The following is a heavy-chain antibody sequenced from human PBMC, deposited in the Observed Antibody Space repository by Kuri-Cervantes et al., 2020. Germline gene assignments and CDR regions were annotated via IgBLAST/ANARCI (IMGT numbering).Heavy chain of an antibody. CDR3: AKNIYGDYDGFDY. V-gene: IGHV3-30*02. CDR1: GFTFSAYS. D-gene: IGHD4-17*01. Sequence: GGSLRLSCAASGFTFSAYSMNWVRQAPGKGLEWVAFIRYDGSNKYYADSVKGRFTISRDNSKNTLYLQMNSLRAEETAVYYCAKNIYGDYDGFDYWGQGTLVTVSS. CDR2: IRYDGSNK. J-gene: IGHJ4*02.